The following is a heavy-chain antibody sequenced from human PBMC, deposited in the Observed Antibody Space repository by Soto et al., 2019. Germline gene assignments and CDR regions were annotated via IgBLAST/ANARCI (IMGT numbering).Heavy chain of an antibody. Sequence: SVKVSCKASGGTFSSYAISWVRQAPGQGLEWMGGIIPIFGTANYAQKFQGRVTITADESTSTAYMELSSLRSEDTAVYYCARDMEYGGNSGRAFDIWGQGTMVTVSS. CDR3: ARDMEYGGNSGRAFDI. CDR1: GGTFSSYA. V-gene: IGHV1-69*13. J-gene: IGHJ3*02. CDR2: IIPIFGTA. D-gene: IGHD2-21*02.